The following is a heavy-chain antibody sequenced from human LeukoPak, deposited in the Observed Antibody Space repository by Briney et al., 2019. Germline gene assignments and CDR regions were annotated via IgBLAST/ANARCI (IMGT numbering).Heavy chain of an antibody. CDR3: ARRAGAYSHPYDY. D-gene: IGHD4/OR15-4a*01. Sequence: GGSLRLSCTVSGFTVSSNSMSWVRQAPGKGLEWVSFIYSDNTHYSDSVKGRFTISRDNSNNTLYLQMNSLRAEDTAVYYCARRAGAYSHPYDYWGQGTLVTVSS. J-gene: IGHJ4*02. V-gene: IGHV3-53*01. CDR2: IYSDNT. CDR1: GFTVSSNS.